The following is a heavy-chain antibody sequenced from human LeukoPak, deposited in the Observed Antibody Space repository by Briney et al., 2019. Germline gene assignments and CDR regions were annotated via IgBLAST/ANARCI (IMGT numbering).Heavy chain of an antibody. D-gene: IGHD2-15*01. Sequence: ASVKVSCKASGYTFTGYYMHWVRQAPGQGLEWMGGINPNSGGTNYAQKFQGRVTMTRDTSISTAYMELSRLRSDDTAVYYCATPPLGYCSGDSCDTDYWGQGTLVTVSS. CDR3: ATPPLGYCSGDSCDTDY. CDR1: GYTFTGYY. V-gene: IGHV1-2*02. CDR2: INPNSGGT. J-gene: IGHJ4*02.